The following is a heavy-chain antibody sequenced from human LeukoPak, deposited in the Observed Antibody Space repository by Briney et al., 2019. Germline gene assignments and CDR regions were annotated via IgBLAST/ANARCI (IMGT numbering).Heavy chain of an antibody. CDR2: ISGSGGST. Sequence: GGSLRLSXAASGFTFSSYAMSWVRQAPGKGLEWVSAISGSGGSTYYADSVKGRFTISRENSKNTLYLQMNSLRAEDTAVYYCKYYYDRSGYYGFDYWGQGTLVTVSS. V-gene: IGHV3-23*01. D-gene: IGHD3-22*01. CDR1: GFTFSSYA. CDR3: KYYYDRSGYYGFDY. J-gene: IGHJ4*02.